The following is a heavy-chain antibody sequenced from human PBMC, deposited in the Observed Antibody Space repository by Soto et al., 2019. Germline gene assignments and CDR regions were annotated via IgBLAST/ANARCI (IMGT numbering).Heavy chain of an antibody. J-gene: IGHJ4*03. Sequence: GGCLGLACATSGVSFSTSSMNGVRQTTGKRLEWVSSISGTGSDIDYADSVKGRFTISRDNAKNTLYLQMHSLRAEDTAVYYCARGLEEWARPTVTWGQGTLVTVS. CDR2: ISGTGSDI. V-gene: IGHV3-21*01. CDR3: ARGLEEWARPTVT. CDR1: GVSFSTSS. D-gene: IGHD3-3*01.